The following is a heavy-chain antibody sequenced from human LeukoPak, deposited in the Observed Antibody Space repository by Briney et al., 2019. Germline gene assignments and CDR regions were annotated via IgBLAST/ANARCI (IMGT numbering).Heavy chain of an antibody. CDR1: GVTFSGVS. CDR2: ISSSSIYR. D-gene: IGHD2-15*01. J-gene: IGHJ4*02. V-gene: IGHV3-21*01. Sequence: PGGSLRLSCAASGVTFSGVSINWVRESAGKGLEGVSAISSSSIYRYYADSVNCRFTISRDNAKNSLYLQLNTLRAEDTAVYYCARGGSGNWPAPFDYWGQGTLVTVSS. CDR3: ARGGSGNWPAPFDY.